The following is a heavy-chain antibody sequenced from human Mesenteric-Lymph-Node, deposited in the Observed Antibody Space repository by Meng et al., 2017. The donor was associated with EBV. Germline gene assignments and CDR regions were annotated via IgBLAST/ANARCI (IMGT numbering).Heavy chain of an antibody. CDR3: ARDLGYSGYDWGY. J-gene: IGHJ4*02. CDR1: GYSFTSYG. Sequence: VHVKQPGSEVKKPAASVKVSCKASGYSFTSYGILWVRQAPGQGLEWMGWISGYNGNTNYPQKVQGRLTLTADTSTSTAFMELRSLTYDETAVYYCARDLGYSGYDWGYWGQGTLVTVSS. CDR2: ISGYNGNT. V-gene: IGHV1-18*01. D-gene: IGHD5-12*01.